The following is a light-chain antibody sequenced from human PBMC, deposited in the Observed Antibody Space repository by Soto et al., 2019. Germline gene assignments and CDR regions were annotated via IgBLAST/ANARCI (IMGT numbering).Light chain of an antibody. CDR1: QRITYS. V-gene: IGKV1-39*01. J-gene: IGKJ4*01. CDR3: QQSYSSSPLS. Sequence: DIQMTQSPSSLSASVGARVTITCWASQRITYSLNWYQQKPGKAPNLLIFGASSLQSGDTSRFIGSGSGPEFNLAISSLQPEDFASYFCQQSYSSSPLSLGGGTTVAIK. CDR2: GAS.